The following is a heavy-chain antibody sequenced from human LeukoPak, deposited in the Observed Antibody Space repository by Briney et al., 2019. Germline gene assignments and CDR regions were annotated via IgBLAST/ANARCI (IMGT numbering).Heavy chain of an antibody. V-gene: IGHV4-34*01. CDR1: GGSFSGYY. CDR3: ARRGPYSSGWYPNRYYYYYYMDV. CDR2: INHSGST. D-gene: IGHD6-19*01. Sequence: PSETLSLTCAVYGGSFSGYYWSWIRQPPGKGLEWIGEINHSGSTNYNPSLKSRVTISVDTSKNQFSLKLSSVTAADTAVYYCARRGPYSSGWYPNRYYYYYYMDVWGKGTTVTISS. J-gene: IGHJ6*03.